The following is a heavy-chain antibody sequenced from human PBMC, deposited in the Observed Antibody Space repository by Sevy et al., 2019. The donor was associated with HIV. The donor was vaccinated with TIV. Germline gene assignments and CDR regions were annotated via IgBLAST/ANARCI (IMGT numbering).Heavy chain of an antibody. J-gene: IGHJ6*02. CDR2: ISGSDGTT. Sequence: GGSLRLSCAASGFTFSDYYMSWIRQAPGKGLEWVSYISGSDGTTFYPNSVKGRFPISRDNAKNSLYLQMNSLRAEDTAMYYCARDHVKDGDFGDYYYYAMDVWGQGTTVTVSS. CDR3: ARDHVKDGDFGDYYYYAMDV. D-gene: IGHD4-17*01. CDR1: GFTFSDYY. V-gene: IGHV3-11*01.